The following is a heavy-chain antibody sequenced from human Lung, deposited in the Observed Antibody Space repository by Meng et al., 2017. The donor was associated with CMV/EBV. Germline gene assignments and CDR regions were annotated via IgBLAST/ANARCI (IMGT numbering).Heavy chain of an antibody. CDR1: GYTFTRYD. CDR3: AREEILVEASAVGRAKYYYSGMDA. CDR2: MNTNSGNT. D-gene: IGHD2-15*01. J-gene: IGHJ6*02. V-gene: IGHV1-8*01. Sequence: ASVXVSXKASGYTFTRYDINWVRQAAGQGLEWMGWMNTNSGNTGYAQNFQGRVTMTRNTATGTAYMELTSLKSEDTAVYYCAREEILVEASAVGRAKYYYSGMDAWGQGXTVTASS.